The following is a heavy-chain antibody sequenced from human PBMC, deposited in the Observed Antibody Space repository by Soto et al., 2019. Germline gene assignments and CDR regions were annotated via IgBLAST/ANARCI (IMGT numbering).Heavy chain of an antibody. Sequence: EVQLLESGGGLVQPGGSLRLSCAASGFTFSNYAMTWVRQAAGKGLEWVSSISGPAGSTYYADSVQGRFTVSRDNSKNTLFLQMNSLRAEDTALYYCARDERIAVAGTDTWGQGILVTVTS. V-gene: IGHV3-23*01. CDR1: GFTFSNYA. D-gene: IGHD6-19*01. CDR2: ISGPAGST. CDR3: ARDERIAVAGTDT. J-gene: IGHJ5*02.